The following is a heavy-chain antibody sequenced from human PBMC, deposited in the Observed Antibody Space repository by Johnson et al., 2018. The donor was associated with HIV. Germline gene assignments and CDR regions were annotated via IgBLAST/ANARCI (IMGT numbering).Heavy chain of an antibody. CDR2: IWYDGSNK. CDR3: AKSIVVVLVGDNDDAFDM. V-gene: IGHV3-33*03. J-gene: IGHJ3*02. Sequence: QVQLVESGGGVVQPGRSLRLSCAASGFTFSSYGMHWVRQAPGKGLEWVAVIWYDGSNKNYADSEKCRFSISRDKPWNTLYLQMNNLTSEDTGAYSCAKSIVVVLVGDNDDAFDMWGLGTMVTVSS. D-gene: IGHD2-21*01. CDR1: GFTFSSYG.